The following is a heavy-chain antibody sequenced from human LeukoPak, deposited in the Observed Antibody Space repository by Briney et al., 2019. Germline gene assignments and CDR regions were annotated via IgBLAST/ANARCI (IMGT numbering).Heavy chain of an antibody. Sequence: SETLSLTCTVSGGSISSYYWSWIRRPAGKGLEWIGRIYTSGSTNYNPSLKSRVTMSVDTSKNQFSLKLSSVTAADTAVYYCARVALGYYYYDSSGYVDYWGQGTLVTVSS. D-gene: IGHD3-22*01. CDR3: ARVALGYYYYDSSGYVDY. CDR2: IYTSGST. V-gene: IGHV4-4*07. J-gene: IGHJ4*02. CDR1: GGSISSYY.